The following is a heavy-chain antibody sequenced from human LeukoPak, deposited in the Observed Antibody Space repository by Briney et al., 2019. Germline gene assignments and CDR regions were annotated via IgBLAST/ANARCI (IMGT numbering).Heavy chain of an antibody. CDR3: ARGRWELLLKDY. CDR2: ISYDGSNK. D-gene: IGHD1-26*01. Sequence: SGGSLRLSCAASGFTFSSYAMHWVRQAPGKGLEWVAVISYDGSNKYYADSVKGRFTISRDNSKNTLYLQMNSLRAEDTTVYYCARGRWELLLKDYWGQGTLVTVSS. CDR1: GFTFSSYA. V-gene: IGHV3-30-3*01. J-gene: IGHJ4*02.